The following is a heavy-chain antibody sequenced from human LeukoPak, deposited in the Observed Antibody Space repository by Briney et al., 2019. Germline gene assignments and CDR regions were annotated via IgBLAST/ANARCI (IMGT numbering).Heavy chain of an antibody. CDR3: ARSHGFVVVPAAHRGLDY. CDR2: IIPILGIA. Sequence: SVKVSCKASGGTFSSYTISWVRQAPGQALEWMGRIIPILGIANYAQKFQGRVTITADKSTSTAYMELSSLRSEDTAVYYSARSHGFVVVPAAHRGLDYWGQGTLVTVSS. J-gene: IGHJ4*02. CDR1: GGTFSSYT. V-gene: IGHV1-69*02. D-gene: IGHD2-2*01.